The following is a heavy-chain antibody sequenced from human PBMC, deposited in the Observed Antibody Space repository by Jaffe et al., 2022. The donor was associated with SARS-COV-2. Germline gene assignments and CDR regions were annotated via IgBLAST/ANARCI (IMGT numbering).Heavy chain of an antibody. V-gene: IGHV5-51*01. D-gene: IGHD2-2*02. CDR3: ARRRVPAAILGSAVPPWFDP. J-gene: IGHJ5*02. CDR2: IYPGDSDT. CDR1: GYSFTSYW. Sequence: EVQLVQSGAEVKKPGESLKISCKGSGYSFTSYWIGWVRQMPGKGLEWMGIIYPGDSDTRYSPSFQGQVTISADKSISTAYLQWSSLKASDTAMYYCARRRVPAAILGSAVPPWFDPWGQGTLVTVSS.